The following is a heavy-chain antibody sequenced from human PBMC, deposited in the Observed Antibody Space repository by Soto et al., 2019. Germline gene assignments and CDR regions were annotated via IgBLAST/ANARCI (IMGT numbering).Heavy chain of an antibody. CDR3: ARVPITIFGVVTLALDY. CDR2: ISAYNGNT. V-gene: IGHV1-18*01. D-gene: IGHD3-3*01. CDR1: GYTFTSYG. Sequence: ASVKVSCKASGYTFTSYGISWVRQAPGQGLEWMGWISAYNGNTNCAQKLQGRVTMTTDTSTSTAYRELRSLRSDDTAVYYCARVPITIFGVVTLALDYWGQGTLVTVSS. J-gene: IGHJ4*02.